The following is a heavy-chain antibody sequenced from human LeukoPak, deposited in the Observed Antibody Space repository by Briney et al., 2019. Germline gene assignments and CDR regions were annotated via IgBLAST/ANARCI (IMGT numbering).Heavy chain of an antibody. Sequence: PGRSLRLSCAVSGFTFDDYAMHWGRKAPGQGLEWVSGSSWNSGSICYADSVKGQFTISRDNAKNSLYLQMNSLRAEDMALYYCAKGLYYYDSSGYPEGAFDIWGQGTMVTVSS. CDR3: AKGLYYYDSSGYPEGAFDI. J-gene: IGHJ3*02. CDR2: SSWNSGSI. V-gene: IGHV3-9*03. CDR1: GFTFDDYA. D-gene: IGHD3-22*01.